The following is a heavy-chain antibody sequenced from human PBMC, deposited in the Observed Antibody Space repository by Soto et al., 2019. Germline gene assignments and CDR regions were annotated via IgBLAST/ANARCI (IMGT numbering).Heavy chain of an antibody. CDR2: ISGSGGST. CDR3: AKEPTIAVAVPDAFDI. Sequence: GGSLRLSCAASGFTFSSYAMSWVSQAPGKGLEWVSAISGSGGSTYYADSVKGRFTISRDNSKNTLYLQMNSLRAEDTAVYYCAKEPTIAVAVPDAFDIWGQGTMVTVSS. J-gene: IGHJ3*02. D-gene: IGHD6-19*01. CDR1: GFTFSSYA. V-gene: IGHV3-23*01.